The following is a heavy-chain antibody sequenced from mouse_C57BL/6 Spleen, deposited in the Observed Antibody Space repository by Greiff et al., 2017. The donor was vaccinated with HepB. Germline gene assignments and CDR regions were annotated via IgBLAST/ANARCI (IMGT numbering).Heavy chain of an antibody. V-gene: IGHV1-4*01. Sequence: QVQLQQSGAELARPGASVKMSCKASGYTFTSYTMHWVKQRPGQGLEWIGYINPSSGYTKYNQKFKDKATLTADKSSSTAYMQLSILTSEDSAVYYWARSYYYCSSFYYFDYWGQGTTLTVSS. CDR2: INPSSGYT. D-gene: IGHD1-1*01. CDR1: GYTFTSYT. CDR3: ARSYYYCSSFYYFDY. J-gene: IGHJ2*01.